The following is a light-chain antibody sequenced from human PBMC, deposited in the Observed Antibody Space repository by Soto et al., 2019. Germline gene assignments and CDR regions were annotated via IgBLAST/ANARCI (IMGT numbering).Light chain of an antibody. CDR2: GAS. V-gene: IGKV3-20*01. CDR1: QSVSNNY. J-gene: IGKJ1*01. CDR3: QQYGGSGT. Sequence: EIVLTQSPGPLSLSPGERATLSCRASQSVSNNYLAWYQQKPGQAPRLLIYGASNRATGIPDRFSGSGSGTDFTLTISRLEPEDFAVYYCQQYGGSGTFGQGTKVDIK.